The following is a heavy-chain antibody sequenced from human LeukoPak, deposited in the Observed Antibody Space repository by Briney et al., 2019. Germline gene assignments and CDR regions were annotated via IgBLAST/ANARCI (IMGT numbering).Heavy chain of an antibody. D-gene: IGHD2-8*01. CDR2: IFYGGST. CDR1: GVSISSYY. V-gene: IGHV4-59*01. CDR3: ARGKRYCTNGVCSRTGPADFDS. Sequence: SETLSLTCTVSGVSISSYYWSWIPQPPGKGWEWSVYIFYGGSTTYNHSLKSRVTISVHSSQNHFSLQPSSVTAADTAVSYCARGKRYCTNGVCSRTGPADFDSWGQGSLVTVSS. J-gene: IGHJ4*02.